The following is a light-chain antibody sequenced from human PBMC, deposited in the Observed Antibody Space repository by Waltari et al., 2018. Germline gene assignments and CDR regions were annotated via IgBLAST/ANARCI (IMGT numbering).Light chain of an antibody. CDR1: QGINSW. CDR3: QQYNSAPLT. Sequence: DIQMTQSPSSLSAFVGDRLTITCRASQGINSWLAWYQQKPGKAPKLLIYKASTLQSGVPSRFSGSGSVTDFTLTINSLQPEDFATYYCQQYNSAPLTFGGGTKVEIE. CDR2: KAS. V-gene: IGKV1-12*01. J-gene: IGKJ4*01.